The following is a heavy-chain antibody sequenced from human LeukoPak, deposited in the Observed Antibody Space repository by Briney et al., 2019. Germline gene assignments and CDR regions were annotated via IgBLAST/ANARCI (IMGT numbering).Heavy chain of an antibody. D-gene: IGHD6-19*01. CDR1: GYTFTSYG. J-gene: IGHJ6*03. Sequence: GASVKVSCKASGYTFTSYGISWVRQAPGQGLEWMGWISAYNGNTNYAQKLQGRVTMTTDTSTSTAYMELRSLRSDDTAVYYCARDRSSGWSYYYYYYYMDVWGKGTTVTISS. CDR3: ARDRSSGWSYYYYYYYMDV. CDR2: ISAYNGNT. V-gene: IGHV1-18*01.